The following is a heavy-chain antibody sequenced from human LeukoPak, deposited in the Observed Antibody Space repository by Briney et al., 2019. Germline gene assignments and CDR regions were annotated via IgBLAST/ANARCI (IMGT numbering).Heavy chain of an antibody. CDR1: GFTFSSYS. CDR3: ARDDTIFGVASRSQKPFDY. J-gene: IGHJ4*02. D-gene: IGHD3-3*01. Sequence: GGSLRLSCAASGFTFSSYSMSWVRQAPGKGLEWVSYISSSSSTIYYADSVKGRFTISRDNAKNSLYLQMNSLRAEDTAVYYCARDDTIFGVASRSQKPFDYWGQGTLVTVSS. V-gene: IGHV3-48*04. CDR2: ISSSSSTI.